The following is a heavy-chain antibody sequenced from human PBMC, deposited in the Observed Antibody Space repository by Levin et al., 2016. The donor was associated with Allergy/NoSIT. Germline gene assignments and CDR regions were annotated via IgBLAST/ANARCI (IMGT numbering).Heavy chain of an antibody. J-gene: IGHJ3*02. V-gene: IGHV3-7*01. CDR2: IKQDGSEK. CDR1: GLTFSTHW. D-gene: IGHD1-7*01. CDR3: ASGWNYNLRAFDI. Sequence: GESLKISCAASGLTFSTHWMSWVRQAPGKGLEWVADIKQDGSEKNYVDSVRGRFTISRDNAKNSHSLQMNSLRAEDTAVYYCASGWNYNLRAFDIWGQGTMVTVSS.